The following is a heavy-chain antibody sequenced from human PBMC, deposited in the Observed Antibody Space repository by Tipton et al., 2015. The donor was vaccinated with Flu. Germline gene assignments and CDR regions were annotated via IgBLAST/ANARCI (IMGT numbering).Heavy chain of an antibody. CDR3: ARVAAPYYDFWSGYYRSEGSYYYYYGMDV. CDR1: GGSISSYY. D-gene: IGHD3-3*01. Sequence: TLSLTCTVSGGSISSYYWSWIRQPAGKGLEWIGRIYTSGSTNYNPSLKSRVTMSVDTSKNQSSLKLSSVTAADTAVYYCARVAAPYYDFWSGYYRSEGSYYYYYGMDVWGQGTTVTVSS. V-gene: IGHV4-4*07. CDR2: IYTSGST. J-gene: IGHJ6*02.